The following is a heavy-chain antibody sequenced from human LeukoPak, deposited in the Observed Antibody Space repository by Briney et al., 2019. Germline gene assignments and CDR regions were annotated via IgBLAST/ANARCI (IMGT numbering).Heavy chain of an antibody. CDR1: GFTFSSSW. V-gene: IGHV3-74*01. CDR3: ARVQYYGSGSYYNWFDP. D-gene: IGHD3-10*01. Sequence: GGSLRLSCAASGFTFSSSWMHWVRQAPGKGLLWVSRINSDGSSTTYAGSVKGRFTISRDNAKNTLYLQMNSLRAEDTAVYYCARVQYYGSGSYYNWFDPWGQGTLVTVSS. J-gene: IGHJ5*02. CDR2: INSDGSST.